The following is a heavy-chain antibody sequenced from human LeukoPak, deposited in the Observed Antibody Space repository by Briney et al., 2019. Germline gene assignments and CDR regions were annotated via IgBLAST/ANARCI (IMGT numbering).Heavy chain of an antibody. J-gene: IGHJ6*02. D-gene: IGHD3-22*01. Sequence: EGSLRLSCAASGFTFSSYWMHWVRQAPGKGLVWVSRINSDGSSTSYADSVKGRFTISRDNAKNTLYLQMNSLRAEDTAVYYCARAPFYDSSGYYYANLPWDYYYYYGMDVWGQGTTVTVSS. V-gene: IGHV3-74*01. CDR1: GFTFSSYW. CDR3: ARAPFYDSSGYYYANLPWDYYYYYGMDV. CDR2: INSDGSST.